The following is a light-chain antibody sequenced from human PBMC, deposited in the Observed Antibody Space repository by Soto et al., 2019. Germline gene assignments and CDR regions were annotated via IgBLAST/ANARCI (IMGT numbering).Light chain of an antibody. V-gene: IGKV1-12*01. CDR1: QGISSW. CDR3: QQADSFPLT. Sequence: DIQMTQSPSSVSASVGDSVTITCRASQGISSWLDWYQQKPGKAPNLLIYAASSLQSGVPSRFSGSASGTDFTLTITSLQPEDFATYYCQQADSFPLTFGGGTKVEIK. CDR2: AAS. J-gene: IGKJ4*01.